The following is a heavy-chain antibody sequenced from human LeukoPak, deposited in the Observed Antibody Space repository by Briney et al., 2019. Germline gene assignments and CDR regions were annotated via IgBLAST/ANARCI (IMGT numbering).Heavy chain of an antibody. J-gene: IGHJ4*02. CDR2: IYYSGST. CDR1: GGSISSNTYY. Sequence: SETLSLTCTVSGGSISSNTYYWGWIRQPPGKGLEWIGSIYYSGSTYYNPSLKSRVTISVDTSKNQFSLKLSSVAAADTAVYYCARDYQGGYGDKTVDYWGQGTLVTVSS. D-gene: IGHD5-18*01. V-gene: IGHV4-39*07. CDR3: ARDYQGGYGDKTVDY.